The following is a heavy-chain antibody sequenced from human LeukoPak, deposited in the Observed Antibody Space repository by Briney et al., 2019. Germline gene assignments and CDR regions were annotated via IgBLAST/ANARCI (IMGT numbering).Heavy chain of an antibody. CDR3: ARVTSYISGWYLSFDH. CDR1: GGSISSYY. V-gene: IGHV4-4*07. J-gene: IGHJ4*02. Sequence: PSQTLSLTCTVFGGSISSYYRSSIRQPAGKGLEWVGRIYSSGSTNYNPSLKSRVTMSVDTSKKQFSLKLSSVTAADTAVYYCARVTSYISGWYLSFDHWGQGTLVTVSS. CDR2: IYSSGST. D-gene: IGHD6-19*01.